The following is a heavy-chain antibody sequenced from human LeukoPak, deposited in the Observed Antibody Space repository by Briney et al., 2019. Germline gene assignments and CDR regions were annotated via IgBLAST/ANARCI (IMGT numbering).Heavy chain of an antibody. V-gene: IGHV4-31*03. D-gene: IGHD6-13*01. Sequence: PSETLSLTCTVSGGSFSSGGYYWSWIRQHPGKGLEWIGYIYYSGSTYYNPSLKSRVTISVDTSKNQFSLKLSSVTAADTAVYYCARVFGSPLFPSSWAKGGWFDPWGQGTLVTVSS. CDR1: GGSFSSGGYY. CDR2: IYYSGST. CDR3: ARVFGSPLFPSSWAKGGWFDP. J-gene: IGHJ5*02.